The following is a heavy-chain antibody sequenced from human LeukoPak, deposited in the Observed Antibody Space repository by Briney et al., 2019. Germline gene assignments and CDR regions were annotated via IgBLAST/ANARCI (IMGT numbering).Heavy chain of an antibody. Sequence: PGRSLRLSCAASGFTFSSYAMHWVRQAPGKGLEWVAVISYDGSNKYYADPVKGRFTISRDNSKNTLYLQMNGLRAEDTAVYYCAVGSGWLDYWGQGTLVTVSS. V-gene: IGHV3-30-3*01. D-gene: IGHD6-19*01. CDR3: AVGSGWLDY. CDR2: ISYDGSNK. CDR1: GFTFSSYA. J-gene: IGHJ4*02.